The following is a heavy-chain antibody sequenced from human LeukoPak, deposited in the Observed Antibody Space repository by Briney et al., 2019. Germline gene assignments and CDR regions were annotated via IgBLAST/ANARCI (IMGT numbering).Heavy chain of an antibody. CDR3: ARASGIAAAGDAFDI. CDR1: GYSISSGYY. CDR2: IYHSGST. V-gene: IGHV4-38-2*02. J-gene: IGHJ3*02. Sequence: SETLSLTCTVSGYSISSGYYWGWIRQPPGKGLEWIGSIYHSGSTYYNPSLKSRVTISVDTSKNQFSLKLSSVTAADTAVYYCARASGIAAAGDAFDIWGQGTMVTVSS. D-gene: IGHD6-13*01.